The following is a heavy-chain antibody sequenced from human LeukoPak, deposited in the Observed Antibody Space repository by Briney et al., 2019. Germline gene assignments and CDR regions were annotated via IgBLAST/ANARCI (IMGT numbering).Heavy chain of an antibody. V-gene: IGHV1-18*04. CDR2: INPNSGNT. J-gene: IGHJ5*02. D-gene: IGHD3-9*01. CDR1: GYTFTGYY. Sequence: GASVKVSCKASGYTFTGYYMHWVRQAPGQGLEWMGWINPNSGNTNYAQKLQGRVTMTTDTSTSTAYMELRSLRSDDTAVYYCARLPYYDILTGYYDWFDPWGQGTLVTVSS. CDR3: ARLPYYDILTGYYDWFDP.